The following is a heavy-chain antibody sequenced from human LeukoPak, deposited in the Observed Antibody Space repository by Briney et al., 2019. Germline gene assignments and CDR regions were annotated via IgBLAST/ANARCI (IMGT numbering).Heavy chain of an antibody. D-gene: IGHD5-12*01. CDR2: IGDSGGST. V-gene: IGHV3-23*01. Sequence: GGSLRLSCAASGFTFSTYAMSWVRQAPGKGLEWVSTIGDSGGSTYYADSVKGRFTISRDNSKNTLYLQMNSLRAEDTAVYYCAKDSGYGTRSSFYWGQGTLVTVSS. CDR3: AKDSGYGTRSSFY. CDR1: GFTFSTYA. J-gene: IGHJ4*02.